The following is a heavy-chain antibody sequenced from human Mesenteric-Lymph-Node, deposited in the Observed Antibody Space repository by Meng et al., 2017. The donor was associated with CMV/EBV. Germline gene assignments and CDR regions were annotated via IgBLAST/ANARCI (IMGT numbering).Heavy chain of an antibody. D-gene: IGHD1-26*01. CDR2: IYDTGST. CDR1: VGSIITTTW. J-gene: IGHJ4*02. CDR3: ARDRGGAGYFDY. V-gene: IGHV4-4*02. Sequence: CTVSVGSIITTTWWNWLRQPPGKGLEWIGEIYDTGSTNYNPSLKSRVTISVDKSKNQFSLALSSVTAADTAMYYCARDRGGAGYFDYWGQGALVTVSS.